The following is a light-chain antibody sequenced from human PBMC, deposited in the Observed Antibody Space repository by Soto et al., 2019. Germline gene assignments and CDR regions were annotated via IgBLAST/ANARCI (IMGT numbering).Light chain of an antibody. CDR2: GAS. J-gene: IGKJ4*01. V-gene: IGKV3-15*01. Sequence: EIVTAQSPSTLSVSPGERAALSCTASQSVTTNLAWYQQKPGQAPSLLIYGASTRATGIPARFSGSGSGTEFTLSISSLQSEDFAIYYCQQYNSCPLTFGGGTKVEIK. CDR3: QQYNSCPLT. CDR1: QSVTTN.